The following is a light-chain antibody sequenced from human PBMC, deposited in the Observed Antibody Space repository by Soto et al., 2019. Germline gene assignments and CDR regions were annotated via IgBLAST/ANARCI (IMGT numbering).Light chain of an antibody. Sequence: EIVLTHSPVTLSLGPGDRATLFGRSSQSLSSSYLAWYQQRLVQAPRLLIYGAANWAPGIPDRLSGSGSGTDFTLTITRLEPEDFAMYLCQPYGRSLIFRPGNXVEI. CDR1: QSLSSSY. V-gene: IGKV3-20*01. J-gene: IGKJ3*01. CDR2: GAA. CDR3: QPYGRSLI.